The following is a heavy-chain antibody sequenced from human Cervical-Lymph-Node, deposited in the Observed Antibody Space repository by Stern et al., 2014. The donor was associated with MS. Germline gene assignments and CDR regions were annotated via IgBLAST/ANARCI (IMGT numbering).Heavy chain of an antibody. CDR1: GYTFTSYW. CDR3: ARQRYFDY. CDR2: IFPGASNI. V-gene: IGHV5-51*01. Sequence: EVQLVESGPEVKRPGESLKISCQASGYTFTSYWIGGVRQMPGKGLEWIAIIFPGASNIRYSPSFQGQVPISADKSSSTAYLQWNNLKASDTAIYYCARQRYFDYWGQGTLVTVSS. J-gene: IGHJ4*02.